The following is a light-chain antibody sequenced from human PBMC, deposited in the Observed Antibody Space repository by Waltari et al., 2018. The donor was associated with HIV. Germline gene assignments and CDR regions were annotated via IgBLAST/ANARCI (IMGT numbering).Light chain of an antibody. V-gene: IGKV3-20*01. J-gene: IGKJ2*01. Sequence: EFVLTQSPGTLSLSPGERHTLSCRASQSVSSSYLAWYQQRPGQAPRLLIYGASSRAAGIPDRFTGSGSGTDFTLTISRLEPEDFAVYYCQHFDTSLPKYTFGQGTKLEIK. CDR3: QHFDTSLPKYT. CDR1: QSVSSSY. CDR2: GAS.